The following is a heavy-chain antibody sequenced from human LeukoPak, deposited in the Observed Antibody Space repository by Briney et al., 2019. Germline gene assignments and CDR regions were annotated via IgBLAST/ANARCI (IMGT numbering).Heavy chain of an antibody. V-gene: IGHV3-43*02. J-gene: IGHJ4*02. CDR2: LSGDGGST. D-gene: IGHD6-19*01. CDR3: AKERRSTVAGRRFFDY. Sequence: PGWSLRLSCAASRFTFDNYALHWVRQAPAKGLEWVSLLSGDGGSTYYADSVKGRLTISRDNSKNSLYLQMNSLRTEDTALYYCAKERRSTVAGRRFFDYWGQGTLVTVSS. CDR1: RFTFDNYA.